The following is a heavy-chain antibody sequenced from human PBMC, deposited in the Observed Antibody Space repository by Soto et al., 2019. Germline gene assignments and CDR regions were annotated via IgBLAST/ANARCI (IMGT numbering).Heavy chain of an antibody. J-gene: IGHJ6*03. CDR2: INAGNGNT. CDR3: AGPSMVRGVITYYYYYYMDV. V-gene: IGHV1-3*01. D-gene: IGHD3-10*01. Sequence: GASVKVSCKASGYTFTSYAMHWVRQAPGQRLEWMGWINAGNGNTKYSQKFQGRVTITRDTSASTAYMELSSLRSEDTAVYYCAGPSMVRGVITYYYYYYMDVWGKGTTVTVSS. CDR1: GYTFTSYA.